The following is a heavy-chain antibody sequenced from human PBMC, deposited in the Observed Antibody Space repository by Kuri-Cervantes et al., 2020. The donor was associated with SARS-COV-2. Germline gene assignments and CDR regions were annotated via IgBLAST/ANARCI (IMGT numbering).Heavy chain of an antibody. J-gene: IGHJ4*02. CDR1: GFTFSNNW. D-gene: IGHD2-2*02. V-gene: IGHV3-7*03. CDR3: ARDLGYCTNTNCYTRLDS. CDR2: IKQDGGET. Sequence: GESLKISCAASGFTFSNNWMSWVRQAPGKGLEWVAHIKQDGGETYYVDSVKGRFSISRDDAKNSLFLQMNNLRAEDTAAYFCARDLGYCTNTNCYTRLDSWGQGTLVTVSS.